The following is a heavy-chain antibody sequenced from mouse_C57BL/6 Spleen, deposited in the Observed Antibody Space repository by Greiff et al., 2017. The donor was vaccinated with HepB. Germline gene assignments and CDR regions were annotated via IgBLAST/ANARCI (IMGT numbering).Heavy chain of an antibody. Sequence: EVQLVESGPGLVKPSQSLSLTCSVTGYSITSGYYWNWIRQFPGNKLEWMGYISYDGSNNYNPSLKNRISITRDTSKNQFFQKLNSVTTEDTATYYCARDYDDAMDYWGQGTSVTVSS. CDR1: GYSITSGYY. V-gene: IGHV3-6*01. CDR2: ISYDGSN. D-gene: IGHD2-12*01. J-gene: IGHJ4*01. CDR3: ARDYDDAMDY.